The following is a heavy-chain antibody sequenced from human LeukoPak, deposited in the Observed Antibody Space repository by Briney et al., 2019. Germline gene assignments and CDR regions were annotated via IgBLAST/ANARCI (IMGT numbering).Heavy chain of an antibody. D-gene: IGHD3-22*01. CDR3: AKDRLDEISSGCFDY. CDR2: ISYDGSNK. Sequence: GGSLRLSCAASGFTFSSYGMHWVRQAPGQGLERVAVISYDGSNKYYADSVRGRFTISRDNSKNTLYLQMNSLRAEDTAVYYCAKDRLDEISSGCFDYWGQGTLVTVSS. V-gene: IGHV3-30*18. J-gene: IGHJ4*02. CDR1: GFTFSSYG.